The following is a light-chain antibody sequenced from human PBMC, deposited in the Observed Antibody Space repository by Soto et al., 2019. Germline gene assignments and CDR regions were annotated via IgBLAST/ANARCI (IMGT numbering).Light chain of an antibody. V-gene: IGLV2-14*01. CDR2: DVS. CDR1: SSDVGGYNY. CDR3: SSYTSSSTLRYV. J-gene: IGLJ1*01. Sequence: QSVLTQPASVSGSPGQSITISCTGTSSDVGGYNYVSWYQQHPGKAPKLMIYDVSNRPSGVSNRFSGSKSGNTASLTISGLQAEDEADYYSSSYTSSSTLRYVFGTGTKLTVL.